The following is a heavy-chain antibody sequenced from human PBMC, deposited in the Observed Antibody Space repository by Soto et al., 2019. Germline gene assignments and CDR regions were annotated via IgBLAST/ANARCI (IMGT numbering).Heavy chain of an antibody. Sequence: EVQLVESGGGLVKPGGSLRLSCAASGFTFSSYSMNWVRQAPGKGLEWVSSISSSSSYIYYADSVKGRFTISRDNAKNSLYLQMNSLRAEDTAVYYCARLKSSSSGFDYWGQGILVTVSS. V-gene: IGHV3-21*01. CDR2: ISSSSSYI. CDR3: ARLKSSSSGFDY. CDR1: GFTFSSYS. D-gene: IGHD6-6*01. J-gene: IGHJ4*02.